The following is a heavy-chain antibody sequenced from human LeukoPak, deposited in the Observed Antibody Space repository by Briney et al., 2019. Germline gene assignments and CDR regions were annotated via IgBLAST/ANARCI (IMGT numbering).Heavy chain of an antibody. CDR3: ARSGQWSDYYYYYYMDV. D-gene: IGHD6-19*01. Sequence: GSLRLSCAASGFTFSSYAMHWVRQAPGKGLEWVAVISYDGSNKYYADSVKGRFTISRDNSKNTLYLQMNSLRAEDTAVYYCARSGQWSDYYYYYYMDVWGKGTTVTVSS. CDR2: ISYDGSNK. J-gene: IGHJ6*03. CDR1: GFTFSSYA. V-gene: IGHV3-30*04.